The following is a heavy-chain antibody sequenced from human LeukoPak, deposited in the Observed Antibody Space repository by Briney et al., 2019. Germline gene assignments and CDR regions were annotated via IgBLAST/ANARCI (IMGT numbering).Heavy chain of an antibody. CDR3: TRVVAEFGSAILQH. Sequence: ASVKVSCKTSGYTFTGCYIHWVRQAPGQGLEWMGRMHPNSGDTNYAQKFQGRVTMTRDTSISTAYMELSSLRSDDTALYYCTRVVAEFGSAILQHWGQGTPLTVSS. CDR1: GYTFTGCY. D-gene: IGHD3-10*01. CDR2: MHPNSGDT. V-gene: IGHV1-2*06. J-gene: IGHJ1*01.